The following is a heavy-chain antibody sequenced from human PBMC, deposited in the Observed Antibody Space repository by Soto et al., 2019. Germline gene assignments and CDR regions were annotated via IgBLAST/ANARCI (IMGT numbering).Heavy chain of an antibody. CDR1: GFSLTTSGVG. CDR2: IYWNDDK. D-gene: IGHD3-9*01. Sequence: QITLRESGPTLVKPTQTLTMTCTFSGFSLTTSGVGVGWIRQPPGKALEWVALIYWNDDKRYSTSLKTRVSITKDTSKSQVVLTMTNMDPVDTATYFCAHRHWEGIVTDGFDFWGQGILVTVSS. V-gene: IGHV2-5*01. CDR3: AHRHWEGIVTDGFDF. J-gene: IGHJ4*02.